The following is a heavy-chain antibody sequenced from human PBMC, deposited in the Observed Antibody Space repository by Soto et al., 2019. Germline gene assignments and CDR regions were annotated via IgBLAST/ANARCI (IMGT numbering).Heavy chain of an antibody. Sequence: PSETLSLTCSVSGGSINSYWWSWIRQPAGKGLEWIGRVYSSGTTDYNPSLNSRATLSVETSKNQLSLKLSSVTAADTAVYYCARDIGSYAYGEGYWGPGIQVTVSS. J-gene: IGHJ4*02. D-gene: IGHD3-10*01. CDR3: ARDIGSYAYGEGY. CDR2: VYSSGTT. V-gene: IGHV4-4*07. CDR1: GGSINSYW.